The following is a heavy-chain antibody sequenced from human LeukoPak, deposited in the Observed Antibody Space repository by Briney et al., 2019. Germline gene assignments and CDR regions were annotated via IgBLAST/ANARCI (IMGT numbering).Heavy chain of an antibody. Sequence: GESLKISCKGSGYSFTAYWIGWVRQMPGKGLEWMGIIYPGDSDTRYSPSFQGQVTISADKSISTAYLQWGSLKASDTAIYYCARHGGGYDSWVDYWGQGTLVTVSS. CDR2: IYPGDSDT. J-gene: IGHJ4*02. CDR1: GYSFTAYW. D-gene: IGHD5-12*01. V-gene: IGHV5-51*01. CDR3: ARHGGGYDSWVDY.